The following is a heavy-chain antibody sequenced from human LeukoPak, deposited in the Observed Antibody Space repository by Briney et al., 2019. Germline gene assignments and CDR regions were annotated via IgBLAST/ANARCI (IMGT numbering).Heavy chain of an antibody. CDR1: GGTFSYYA. CDR3: ARPSRAYYYYYYMDV. Sequence: SVKVSCKASGGTFSYYAISWVRQAPGQGLEWMGRIIPIFGTTNYAQKFQGRVTITTDESTSTAYMELSSLRSEDTAVHYCARPSRAYYYYYYMDVWGKGTTVTVSS. V-gene: IGHV1-69*05. CDR2: IIPIFGTT. J-gene: IGHJ6*03.